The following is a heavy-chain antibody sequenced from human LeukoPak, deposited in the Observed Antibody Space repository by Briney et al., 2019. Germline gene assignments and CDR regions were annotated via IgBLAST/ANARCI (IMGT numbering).Heavy chain of an antibody. D-gene: IGHD3-22*01. V-gene: IGHV1-18*01. J-gene: IGHJ3*02. CDR1: GYTFTSYG. Sequence: ASVKVSCKASGYTFTSYGISWVRQAPGQGLEWMGWISAYNGNTNYAQKLQGRVTMTTETSTSTAYMELRSLRSDDTAVYYCAIFREYYYDSSGYGFGAFDIWGQGTMVTVSS. CDR3: AIFREYYYDSSGYGFGAFDI. CDR2: ISAYNGNT.